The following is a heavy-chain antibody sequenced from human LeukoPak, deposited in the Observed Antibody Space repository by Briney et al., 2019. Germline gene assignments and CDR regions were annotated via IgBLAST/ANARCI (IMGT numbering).Heavy chain of an antibody. CDR3: ARDIDRAVGNWFDP. Sequence: ASVKVSCKASGYTFITYAMHWVRQAPGQRFEWMGWINAGNGNTKYSQKFQDRVTITRDTSASTAYMELSSLRSEDAAVYYCARDIDRAVGNWFDPWGQGTLVTVSS. CDR1: GYTFITYA. D-gene: IGHD6-19*01. CDR2: INAGNGNT. J-gene: IGHJ5*02. V-gene: IGHV1-3*01.